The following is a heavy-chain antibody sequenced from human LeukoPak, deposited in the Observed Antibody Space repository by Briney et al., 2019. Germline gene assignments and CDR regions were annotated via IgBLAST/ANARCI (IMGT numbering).Heavy chain of an antibody. CDR2: ISYDGSNK. V-gene: IGHV3-30-3*01. J-gene: IGHJ3*02. CDR3: ARSGSLDAFDI. CDR1: GFTFSSYA. D-gene: IGHD1-26*01. Sequence: GGSLRLSCAASGFTFSSYAMHWVRQAPGKGLEWVAVISYDGSNKYYADSVKGRFTISRDNLKNTLYLQMNSLRAEDTAVYYCARSGSLDAFDIWGQGTMVTVSS.